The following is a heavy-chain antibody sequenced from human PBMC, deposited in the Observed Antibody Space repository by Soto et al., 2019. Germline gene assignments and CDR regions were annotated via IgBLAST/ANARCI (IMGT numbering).Heavy chain of an antibody. CDR3: AKDRYSGSYWLWPVSPDAFDI. CDR1: GFTFSSYG. CDR2: ISYDGSNK. Sequence: QVQLVESGGGVVQPGRSLRLSCAASGFTFSSYGMHWVRQAPGKGLEWVAVISYDGSNKYYADSVKGRFTISRDNSKNTLYLQMNSLRAEDTAVYYCAKDRYSGSYWLWPVSPDAFDIWGQGTMVTVSS. D-gene: IGHD1-26*01. V-gene: IGHV3-30*18. J-gene: IGHJ3*02.